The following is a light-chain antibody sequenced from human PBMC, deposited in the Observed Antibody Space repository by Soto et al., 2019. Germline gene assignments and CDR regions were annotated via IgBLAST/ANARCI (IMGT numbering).Light chain of an antibody. J-gene: IGKJ1*01. Sequence: EIVLTQSPGTLSLSPGERTTLSCRASQSISSSYLAWYQQKPGQAPRLLVYGASSRATGIPDRFSGSGSGTGFTLTTSRLEPEDFALYYCQQYSSTFWTLGQGTKVDIK. V-gene: IGKV3-20*01. CDR2: GAS. CDR1: QSISSSY. CDR3: QQYSSTFWT.